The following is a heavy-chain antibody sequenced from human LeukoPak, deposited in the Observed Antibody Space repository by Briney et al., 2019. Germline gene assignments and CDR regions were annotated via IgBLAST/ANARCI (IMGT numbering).Heavy chain of an antibody. V-gene: IGHV4-4*07. D-gene: IGHD1-1*01. Sequence: SETLSLTCTISGASITNYYWSWIRQSAGKGLEWIGRIYPSGSTHSNPSLKSRVTMSLDTSKNQFSLGLSSVTAADTAVYYCARVRPNWNDGTFDYWGQGTLVTVSS. CDR2: IYPSGST. CDR3: ARVRPNWNDGTFDY. J-gene: IGHJ4*02. CDR1: GASITNYY.